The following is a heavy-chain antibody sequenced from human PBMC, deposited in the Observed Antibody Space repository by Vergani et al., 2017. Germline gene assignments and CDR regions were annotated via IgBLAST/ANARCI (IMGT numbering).Heavy chain of an antibody. V-gene: IGHV1-69*02. CDR2: IIPILGIA. CDR3: ARGTDGYNYYYYYGMDV. Sequence: QVQLVQSGAEVKKPGSSVKVSCKASGGTFSSYTISWVRQAPGQGLEWMGRIIPILGIANYAQKFQGRVTITADKSTSTAYMELSSLRSEDTAVYYCARGTDGYNYYYYYGMDVWGQGP. D-gene: IGHD5-24*01. J-gene: IGHJ6*02. CDR1: GGTFSSYT.